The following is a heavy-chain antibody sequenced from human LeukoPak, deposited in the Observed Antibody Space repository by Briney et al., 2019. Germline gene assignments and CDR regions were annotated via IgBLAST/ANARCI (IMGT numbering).Heavy chain of an antibody. Sequence: GGCLRLSCAASGFTFSDYYMGWIRQAPGKGLEWISYISRTIYYADSVKGRFTISRDNAKNSLYLQMNSLRAEDTAVYYCARRIWGADSQSHTFDIWGQGTMVTVSS. CDR3: ARRIWGADSQSHTFDI. CDR1: GFTFSDYY. CDR2: ISRTI. V-gene: IGHV3-11*01. D-gene: IGHD3-16*01. J-gene: IGHJ3*02.